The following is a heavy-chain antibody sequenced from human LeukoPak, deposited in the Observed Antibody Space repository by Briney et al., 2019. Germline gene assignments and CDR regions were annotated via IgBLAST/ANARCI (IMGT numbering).Heavy chain of an antibody. CDR3: ARGTAAGDY. CDR2: INHSGST. V-gene: IGHV4-34*01. Sequence: SETLSLTCAVYGGSFSGYYWSWIRQPPGKGLEWIGEINHSGSTNYNPSLKSRVTISVDTSKNQFSLKLSSVTAADTAVYYCARGTAAGDYWGQGTLVTVSS. J-gene: IGHJ4*02. D-gene: IGHD6-13*01. CDR1: GGSFSGYY.